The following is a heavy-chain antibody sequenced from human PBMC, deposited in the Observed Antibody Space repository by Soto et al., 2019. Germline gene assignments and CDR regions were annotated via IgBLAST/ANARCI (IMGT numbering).Heavy chain of an antibody. Sequence: QITLKESGPTLVKPTQTLTLTCTFSGFSLINGGVGVAWIRQPPGKALEWVALIYWNDDKRYSPSLRNRLSITKGTSIDQVVLTMTNVDPADTATYFCAHKLDSVDWFDPWGQGTLVTVSS. J-gene: IGHJ5*02. D-gene: IGHD2-2*03. CDR2: IYWNDDK. V-gene: IGHV2-5*01. CDR1: GFSLINGGVG. CDR3: AHKLDSVDWFDP.